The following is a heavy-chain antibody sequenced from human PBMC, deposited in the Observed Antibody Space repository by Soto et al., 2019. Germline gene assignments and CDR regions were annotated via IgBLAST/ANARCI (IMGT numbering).Heavy chain of an antibody. V-gene: IGHV3-74*01. Sequence: GGSLRLSCAAFGFAFSSYWMHWVRQGPGKGLVWVSRINGDESRTAYADSVKGRFTISRDNAKNTLYLQMNSLRAEDTAVYYCARGRSGSYGFDYWGQGALVTVSS. J-gene: IGHJ4*02. D-gene: IGHD6-19*01. CDR1: GFAFSSYW. CDR3: ARGRSGSYGFDY. CDR2: INGDESRT.